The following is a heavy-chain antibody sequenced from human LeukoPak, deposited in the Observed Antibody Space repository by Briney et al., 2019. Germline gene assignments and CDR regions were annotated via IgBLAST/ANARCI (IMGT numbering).Heavy chain of an antibody. CDR3: ARVEDYDILTGFDY. CDR2: ISYDGSNK. D-gene: IGHD3-9*01. J-gene: IGHJ4*02. CDR1: GFTFSRYG. Sequence: GGSLRLSCAASGFTFSRYGMHWVRQAPGKGLEWVTAISYDGSNKYYADSVKGRFTISRDNSKNTLYVQMNSLRAEDTAVYYCARVEDYDILTGFDYWGQGTLVTVSS. V-gene: IGHV3-30*04.